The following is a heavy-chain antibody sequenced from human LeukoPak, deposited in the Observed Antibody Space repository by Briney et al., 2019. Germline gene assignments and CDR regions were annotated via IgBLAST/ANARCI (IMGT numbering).Heavy chain of an antibody. CDR3: ARPSSGWDNDAFDI. CDR1: GFTFSSYN. V-gene: IGHV3-48*04. J-gene: IGHJ3*02. D-gene: IGHD6-19*01. Sequence: GGSLRLSCAASGFTFSSYNMNWVRQAPGKGLEWVSYISSSGNTIYYADSVKGRFTISRDNAKNSLFLQMNSLRAEDTAVYYCARPSSGWDNDAFDIWGQGTMVTVSS. CDR2: ISSSGNTI.